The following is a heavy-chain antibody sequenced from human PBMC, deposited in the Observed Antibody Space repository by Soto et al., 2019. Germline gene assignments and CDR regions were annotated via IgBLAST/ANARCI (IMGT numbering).Heavy chain of an antibody. J-gene: IGHJ4*02. V-gene: IGHV3-23*01. CDR3: AKARADYYGSGSPIDY. D-gene: IGHD3-10*01. CDR2: ISGSGGST. CDR1: GFTFSSYA. Sequence: GGSLRLSCAASGFTFSSYAMSWVRQAPGKGLEWVSAISGSGGSTYYAGSVKGRFTISRDNSKNTLYLQMNSLRAEDTAVYYCAKARADYYGSGSPIDYWGQGTLVTVPQ.